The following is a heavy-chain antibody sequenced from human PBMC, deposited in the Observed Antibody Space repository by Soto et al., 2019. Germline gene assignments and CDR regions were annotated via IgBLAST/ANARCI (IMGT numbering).Heavy chain of an antibody. Sequence: EVQLVESGGGLVQPGGSLRLSCAASGFTFSDHYMDWVRQAPGKEPQWVGRIRNKANSYSTEYAPSVKGRFTISRDGSKSSLYLQMNSLKTEDKAVYDCVRGQGLDMQSAGDYYYYGRDVWGQGTTVTVSS. CDR1: GFTFSDHY. CDR2: IRNKANSYST. CDR3: VRGQGLDMQSAGDYYYYGRDV. V-gene: IGHV3-72*01. J-gene: IGHJ6*02. D-gene: IGHD6-13*01.